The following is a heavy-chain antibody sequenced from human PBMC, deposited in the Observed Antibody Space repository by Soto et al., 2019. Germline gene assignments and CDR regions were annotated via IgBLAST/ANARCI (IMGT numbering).Heavy chain of an antibody. J-gene: IGHJ6*02. Sequence: VGSLRLSCAASGFTFSSYSMNWVRQAPGKGLEWVSYISSSSSTIYYADSVKGRFTISRDNAKNSLYLQMNSLRDEDTAVYYCARAEVPAARYYYYGMDVWGQGTTVTVSS. D-gene: IGHD2-2*01. CDR3: ARAEVPAARYYYYGMDV. CDR2: ISSSSSTI. CDR1: GFTFSSYS. V-gene: IGHV3-48*02.